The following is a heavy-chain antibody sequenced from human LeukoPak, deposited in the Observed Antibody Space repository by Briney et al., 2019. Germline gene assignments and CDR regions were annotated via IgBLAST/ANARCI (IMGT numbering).Heavy chain of an antibody. CDR2: IFYSGST. CDR3: ARHVLGGWFDP. V-gene: IGHV4-61*01. Sequence: PSETLSLTCKVSGDSVSSGNFYWSWIRQPPGRGLEWIGYIFYSGSTNYNPSLKSRVTISVDTSKNQFSLKLSSVTAADTAVYYCARHVLGGWFDPWGQGTLVTVSS. CDR1: GDSVSSGNFY. J-gene: IGHJ5*02. D-gene: IGHD3-16*01.